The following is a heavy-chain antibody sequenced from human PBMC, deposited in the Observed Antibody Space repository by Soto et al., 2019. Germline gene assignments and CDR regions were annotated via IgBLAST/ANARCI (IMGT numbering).Heavy chain of an antibody. CDR2: IIPLFNTL. V-gene: IGHV1-69*06. Sequence: QVHLVQSGAEVRKPESSVRVSCKASGDTFTSFTISWVRQAPGQGLEWMGGIIPLFNTLTYAQKFQGRVTITADKAANTAYMELSSLTSEDTAVYYCTTLSALQLTGDRPPRHSGTDVWGLGTTVTVPS. J-gene: IGHJ6*02. CDR3: TTLSALQLTGDRPPRHSGTDV. CDR1: GDTFTSFT. D-gene: IGHD6-25*01.